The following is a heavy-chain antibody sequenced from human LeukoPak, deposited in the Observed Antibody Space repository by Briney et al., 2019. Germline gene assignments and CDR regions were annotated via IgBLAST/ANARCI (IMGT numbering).Heavy chain of an antibody. CDR2: LYYSGYI. Sequence: SETLSLTCTVSGGSISRSTHYWGWLRQPQGKGLEWIVSLYYSGYIYYSLSLKSRVTISVDTSKSQFSLGLSSVTAADTAVYYCARQSSSENYPRYFDYWGQGILVTVSS. J-gene: IGHJ4*02. CDR3: ARQSSSENYPRYFDY. CDR1: GGSISRSTHY. D-gene: IGHD1-7*01. V-gene: IGHV4-39*01.